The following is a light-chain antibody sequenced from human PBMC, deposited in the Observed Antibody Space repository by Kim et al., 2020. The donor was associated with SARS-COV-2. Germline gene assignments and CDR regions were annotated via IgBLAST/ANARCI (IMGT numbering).Light chain of an antibody. CDR3: ATWDISVTGRGV. CDR2: RNR. CDR1: SSNIGSNY. J-gene: IGLJ3*02. V-gene: IGLV1-47*01. Sequence: QSVLTQPTPVSGTPGQRVTISCSGSSSNIGSNYVFWYQQFPGMAPRLLIYRNRERPSGVPDRFSGSKSGTSASLAISGLRSEDEAHYYCATWDISVTGRGVFGGGTQLTVL.